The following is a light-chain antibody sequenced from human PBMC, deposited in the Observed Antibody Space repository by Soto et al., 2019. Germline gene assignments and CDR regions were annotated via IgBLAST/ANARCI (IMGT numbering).Light chain of an antibody. V-gene: IGKV3-11*01. CDR1: QNITTY. Sequence: EIVLTQSPATLSLSPGDRATLSCRASQNITTYLAWYQQKSGQAPRLLISDASNRATGVPARFSGSGSGTDFTLTISSLEPEDFALYYCQQRSAWPLTFGGGTKVDIK. CDR2: DAS. J-gene: IGKJ4*01. CDR3: QQRSAWPLT.